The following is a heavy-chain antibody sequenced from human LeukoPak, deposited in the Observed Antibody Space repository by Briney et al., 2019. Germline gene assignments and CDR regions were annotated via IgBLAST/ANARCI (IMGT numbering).Heavy chain of an antibody. Sequence: ASVKVSCKASGYTFTSYGISWVRQAPGQGLEWMGWISAYNGNTNYAQKLQGRVTMTTDTSTSTAYMELRSLRSDDTAVYYCVGSARDCSGGSCYSDYWGQGTLVTVSS. D-gene: IGHD2-15*01. J-gene: IGHJ4*02. CDR2: ISAYNGNT. V-gene: IGHV1-18*01. CDR1: GYTFTSYG. CDR3: VGSARDCSGGSCYSDY.